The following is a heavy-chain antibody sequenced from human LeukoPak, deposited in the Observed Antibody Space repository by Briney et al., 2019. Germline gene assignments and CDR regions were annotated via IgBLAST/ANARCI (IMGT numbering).Heavy chain of an antibody. CDR2: ISAYNGKT. V-gene: IGHV1-18*01. D-gene: IGHD3-22*01. J-gene: IGHJ4*02. CDR1: GYTFTSYG. Sequence: ASVKVSCKASGYTFTSYGSSWVGQARGQGLEGMGWISAYNGKTNYAQKLQGRVTMTTDTSPSTAYMELRSLRSDDTAVYYCARGDSSGSYVWGQGTLVTVSS. CDR3: ARGDSSGSYV.